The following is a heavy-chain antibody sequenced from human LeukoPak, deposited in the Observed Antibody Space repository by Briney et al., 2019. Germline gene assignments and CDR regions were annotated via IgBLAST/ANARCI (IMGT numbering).Heavy chain of an antibody. Sequence: SETLSLTCTVSGASISSGDYYWTWIRQPPGKGLEWIGYIYDSGRTDFNPSLKSRVTMSVDTSKNQFSLKVSSVTAADTAVYYCASSDVYSSSWYSFDHWGQGTLVTVSS. J-gene: IGHJ4*02. CDR3: ASSDVYSSSWYSFDH. V-gene: IGHV4-30-2*01. CDR1: GASISSGDYY. CDR2: IYDSGRT. D-gene: IGHD6-13*01.